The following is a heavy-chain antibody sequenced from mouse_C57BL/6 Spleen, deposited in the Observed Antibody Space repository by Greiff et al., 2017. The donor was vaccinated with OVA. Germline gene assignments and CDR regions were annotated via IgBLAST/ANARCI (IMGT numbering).Heavy chain of an antibody. V-gene: IGHV1-82*01. CDR1: GYAFSSSW. D-gene: IGHD3-3*01. Sequence: QVQLQQSGPELVKPGASVKISCKASGYAFSSSWMNWVKQRPGKGLEWIGRIYPGDGDTNYNGKFKGKATLTADKSSSTAYMQLSSLTSEDSAVYFCAMKLGEDWGKGTTLTVSS. CDR3: AMKLGED. J-gene: IGHJ2*01. CDR2: IYPGDGDT.